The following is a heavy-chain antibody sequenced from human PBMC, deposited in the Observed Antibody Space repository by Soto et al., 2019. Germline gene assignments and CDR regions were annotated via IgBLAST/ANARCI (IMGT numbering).Heavy chain of an antibody. CDR2: INHSGST. CDR3: ARRSYSRSPFQH. D-gene: IGHD6-13*01. Sequence: QVQLQQWGAGLLKPSETLSLTCAVYGGSFSGYYWSWIRQPPGKGLEWIGEINHSGSTNYNPSLKSRVTISVDTSKNQFSLKLSSVTAADTAVYYCARRSYSRSPFQHWGQGTLVTVSP. J-gene: IGHJ1*01. CDR1: GGSFSGYY. V-gene: IGHV4-34*01.